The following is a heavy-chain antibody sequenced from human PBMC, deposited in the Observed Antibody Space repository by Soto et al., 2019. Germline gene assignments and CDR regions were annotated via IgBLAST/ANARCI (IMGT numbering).Heavy chain of an antibody. D-gene: IGHD2-15*01. J-gene: IGHJ4*02. CDR2: VHYSGRT. Sequence: QVQLQESGPGLVKPSEALSLTCTVSGDSVITIDYYWTWIRQPPGKTLEWLGHVHYSGRTNYTPSLKSRITMSLDTSKNQFSLSLSSVTAADTAVYYCVRLKDIRAWPFDSWGQGTLVTASS. V-gene: IGHV4-61*08. CDR3: VRLKDIRAWPFDS. CDR1: GDSVITIDYY.